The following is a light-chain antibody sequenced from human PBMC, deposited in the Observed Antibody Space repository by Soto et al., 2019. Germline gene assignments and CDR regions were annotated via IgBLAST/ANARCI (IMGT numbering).Light chain of an antibody. CDR1: QSVSSSY. J-gene: IGKJ1*01. CDR3: QQYGNSPPT. CDR2: GAS. Sequence: EIVLTRSPGTLSLSPGERATLSCRASQSVSSSYLAWYQQKPGQAPRFLIYGASSRATGTPDRFSGSGSGTDFTLTISRLEPEDFAVYYCQQYGNSPPTFGQGTKVDI. V-gene: IGKV3-20*01.